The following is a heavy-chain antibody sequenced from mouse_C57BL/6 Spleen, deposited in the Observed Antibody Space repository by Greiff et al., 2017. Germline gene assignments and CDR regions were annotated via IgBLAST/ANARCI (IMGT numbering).Heavy chain of an antibody. D-gene: IGHD2-2*01. J-gene: IGHJ3*01. CDR2: ILPGSGST. CDR3: ARGYGYDGIGFGC. Sequence: QVQLQQSGAELMKPGASVKLSCKATGYTFTGYWIEWVKQRPGHGREWIGEILPGSGSTNYTEKFKGKATFTADTSSNTAYMQLSSLTTEDSAIYYCARGYGYDGIGFGCWGKGALVTVSA. V-gene: IGHV1-9*01. CDR1: GYTFTGYW.